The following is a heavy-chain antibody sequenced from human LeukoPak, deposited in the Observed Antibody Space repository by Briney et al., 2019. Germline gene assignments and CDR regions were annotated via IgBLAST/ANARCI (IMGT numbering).Heavy chain of an antibody. CDR2: IDWDGDR. CDR3: ARVTRTKARVVVAATRGYYYFYMDV. Sequence: TLSLTCTVSGNSFGDYYWSWIRQPPGKALEWLARIDWDGDRYYSTSLKTRLTISKDTSKNQVVLTMTKMDPVDTATYYCARVTRTKARVVVAATRGYYYFYMDVWGKGTTVTISS. CDR1: GNSFGDYY. D-gene: IGHD2-15*01. J-gene: IGHJ6*03. V-gene: IGHV2-70*11.